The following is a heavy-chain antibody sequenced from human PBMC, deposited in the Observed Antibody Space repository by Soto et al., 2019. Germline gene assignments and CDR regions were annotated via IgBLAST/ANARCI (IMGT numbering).Heavy chain of an antibody. CDR3: AIVAAADAFDI. D-gene: IGHD2-21*01. V-gene: IGHV1-18*01. CDR1: GYTFTSYG. CDR2: ISAYDGNT. Sequence: EASVKVSCKASGYTFTSYGISWVRQAPGQGLEWMGWISAYDGNTNYAQKLQGRVTMTTDTSTSTAYMELRSLRSDDTAVYYCAIVAAADAFDIWGQGTMVTVSS. J-gene: IGHJ3*02.